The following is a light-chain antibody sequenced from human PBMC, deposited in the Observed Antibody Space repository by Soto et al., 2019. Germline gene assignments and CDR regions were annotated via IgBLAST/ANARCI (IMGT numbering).Light chain of an antibody. CDR2: GAS. CDR1: QSVSSSY. Sequence: EIVLTRSPGTLSLSPGERATLSCRASQSVSSSYLAWYQQKPGQAPRLLIYGASSRATGIPDRFSGSGSGTDFTLTISRLEPEDFAVYYCQQYGISPPTFGQGTKVEIK. CDR3: QQYGISPPT. V-gene: IGKV3-20*01. J-gene: IGKJ1*01.